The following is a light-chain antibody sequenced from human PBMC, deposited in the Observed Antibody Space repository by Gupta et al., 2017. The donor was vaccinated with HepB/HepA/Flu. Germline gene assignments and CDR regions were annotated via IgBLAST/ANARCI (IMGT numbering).Light chain of an antibody. J-gene: IGLJ1*01. V-gene: IGLV3-1*01. CDR2: QDF. Sequence: SYELTQPPSVSVSPGQTATITCHGENLGDKFTCWYQQKPGQSPVLVIYQDFKRPSGIPKRFSGSNSGNTATLTISGTQAMDEADYYCQTWDRSTGVFGTGTKVTVL. CDR1: NLGDKF. CDR3: QTWDRSTGV.